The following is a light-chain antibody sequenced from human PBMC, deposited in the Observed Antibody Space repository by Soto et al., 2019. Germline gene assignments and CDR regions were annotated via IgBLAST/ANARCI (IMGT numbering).Light chain of an antibody. J-gene: IGKJ1*01. CDR3: HQYGSSPWT. CDR1: QSVSSSH. Sequence: EIVLTQSPGTLSLSPGERATLSCRASQSVSSSHLAWYQQKPGQAPSLLIYGASSRAIGIPDRFSGSGSGTDFTLTISRLESEDFAVYSCHQYGSSPWTFGQGTKVEIK. CDR2: GAS. V-gene: IGKV3-20*01.